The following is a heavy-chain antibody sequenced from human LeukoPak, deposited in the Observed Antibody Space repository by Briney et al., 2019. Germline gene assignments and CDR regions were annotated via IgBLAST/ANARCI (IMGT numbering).Heavy chain of an antibody. CDR1: GFSFSKYG. J-gene: IGHJ4*02. Sequence: PGGSLRLSCAASGFSFSKYGVHWIRQAPGKGLEWVAVISDAGSEKYYADSVKGRFTISRDNSKNTVFLQMNSLRPDDTAMYYCAKNVGRDGYNDYCDYWGQGTLVTVSS. CDR2: ISDAGSEK. CDR3: AKNVGRDGYNDYCDY. V-gene: IGHV3-30*18. D-gene: IGHD5-24*01.